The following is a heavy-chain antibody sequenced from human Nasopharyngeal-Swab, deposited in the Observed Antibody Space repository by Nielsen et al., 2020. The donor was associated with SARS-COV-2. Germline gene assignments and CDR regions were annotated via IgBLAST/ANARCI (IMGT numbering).Heavy chain of an antibody. Sequence: VKVSCKASGYTFTSYYMHWVRQAPGQGLEWMGIINPSGGSTSYAQKFQGRVTMTRDTSTSTVYMELSSLRSEDTAVYYCAREPGDGVSWFDPWGQGTLVTVSS. CDR3: AREPGDGVSWFDP. V-gene: IGHV1-46*01. J-gene: IGHJ5*02. CDR2: INPSGGST. CDR1: GYTFTSYY. D-gene: IGHD3-10*01.